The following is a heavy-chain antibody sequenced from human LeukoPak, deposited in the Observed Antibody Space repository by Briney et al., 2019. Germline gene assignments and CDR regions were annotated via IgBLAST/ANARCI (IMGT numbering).Heavy chain of an antibody. CDR1: GGSISSSY. CDR3: ARHAGCSGASCYSGFPDY. J-gene: IGHJ4*02. D-gene: IGHD2-15*01. Sequence: SETLSLTCTVSGGSISSSYWSWIRQPPGKGLEWIGYIFYSGSTKYNPSLKSRVTISQDTSKNQFSLKLSSVTAAGTAVYYCARHAGCSGASCYSGFPDYWGQGTLVTVSA. V-gene: IGHV4-59*08. CDR2: IFYSGST.